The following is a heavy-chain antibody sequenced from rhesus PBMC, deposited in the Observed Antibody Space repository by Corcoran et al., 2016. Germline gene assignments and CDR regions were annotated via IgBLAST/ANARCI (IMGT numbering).Heavy chain of an antibody. CDR2: NYGSGSST. CDR1: GGSISSSY. CDR3: ARGYSGYSSRYFDY. D-gene: IGHD5-30*01. Sequence: QLQLQESGPGLVKPSETLSVTCAVSGGSISSSYWSWIRQAPGKGLEWIGYNYGSGSSTNYNPSLKSRVTLSVDTSKNQLSLKLSSVTAADTAVYYCARGYSGYSSRYFDYWGRGVLVTVSS. J-gene: IGHJ4*01. V-gene: IGHV4-169*01.